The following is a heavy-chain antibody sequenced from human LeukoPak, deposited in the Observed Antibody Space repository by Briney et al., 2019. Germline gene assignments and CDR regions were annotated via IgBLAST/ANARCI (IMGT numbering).Heavy chain of an antibody. CDR2: TRHDGTNI. CDR3: ARDSPPQWFTSGILVYYYYGMDV. CDR1: GSTFSNYG. Sequence: PGGSLRLSCAASGSTFSNYGMHWVRQAPGKGLEWVAFTRHDGTNIHYADSVKGRFTISRDNSKNTLYLQMNSLRAEDTAVYYCARDSPPQWFTSGILVYYYYGMDVWGQGTTVTVSS. D-gene: IGHD3-22*01. V-gene: IGHV3-30*02. J-gene: IGHJ6*02.